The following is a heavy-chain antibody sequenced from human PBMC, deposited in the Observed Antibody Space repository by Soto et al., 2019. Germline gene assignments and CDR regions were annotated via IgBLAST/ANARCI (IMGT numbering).Heavy chain of an antibody. CDR1: GFTFSSSW. Sequence: SLRLSCAASGFTFSSSWILWVRQAPGEGLVWVSRINTDGSTTTYADSVKGRFTISRDNAKNTVYLQMNSLRAEDTAVYYCTRGGNFRFDDWGQGTLVTVYS. D-gene: IGHD1-26*01. V-gene: IGHV3-74*01. CDR2: INTDGSTT. CDR3: TRGGNFRFDD. J-gene: IGHJ4*02.